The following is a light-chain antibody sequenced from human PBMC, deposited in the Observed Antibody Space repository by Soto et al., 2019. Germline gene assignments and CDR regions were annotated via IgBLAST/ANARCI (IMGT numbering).Light chain of an antibody. CDR1: QSISSW. Sequence: DIQMTQSPSTLSASVGDRVTITCRASQSISSWLAWYQQKPGKAPKLLIYKASSLESGVPSRFSGSGSGTEFTLTISSLQPDDFATFYCQQYDSYPWKCGRGTKGDIK. CDR3: QQYDSYPWK. J-gene: IGKJ1*01. CDR2: KAS. V-gene: IGKV1-5*03.